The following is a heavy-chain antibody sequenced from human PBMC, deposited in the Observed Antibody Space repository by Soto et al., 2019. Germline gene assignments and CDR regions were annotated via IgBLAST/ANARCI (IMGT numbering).Heavy chain of an antibody. CDR2: YRNKAKSYTT. CDR3: HPLTLNWFNP. CDR1: GFSFSDHY. D-gene: IGHD1-20*01. V-gene: IGHV3-72*01. Sequence: EVQVVESGEGLVQPGGSLRLSCAASGFSFSDHYLDWVSQAPGRGLEWVGRYRNKAKSYTTEYAASVKGRFTISRDGSKNSVYLQMNSLKTEDTAMYYCHPLTLNWFNPWGQGTLVTVSS. J-gene: IGHJ5*02.